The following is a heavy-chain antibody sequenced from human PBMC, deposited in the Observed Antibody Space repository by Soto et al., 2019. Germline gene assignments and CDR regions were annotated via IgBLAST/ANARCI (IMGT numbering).Heavy chain of an antibody. D-gene: IGHD3-22*01. CDR3: AKVHDSSGYFLLFDY. J-gene: IGHJ4*02. CDR2: ISGSGGST. V-gene: IGHV3-23*01. Sequence: EVQLLESGGGLVQPGGSLRLSCAASGFTFSSYAMSWVRQAPGKGLEWVSAISGSGGSTYYADSVKGRFTISRDNSKNTLYLQMNRLRAEDTAVYYCAKVHDSSGYFLLFDYWGQGTLVTVSS. CDR1: GFTFSSYA.